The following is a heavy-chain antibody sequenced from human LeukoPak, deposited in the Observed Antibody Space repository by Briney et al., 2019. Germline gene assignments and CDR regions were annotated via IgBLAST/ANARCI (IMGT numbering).Heavy chain of an antibody. D-gene: IGHD6-13*01. J-gene: IGHJ4*02. V-gene: IGHV1-2*06. CDR1: GYTFTGYY. CDR3: AREGTGYSSSWYDY. CDR2: INPNSGGT. Sequence: GASVKVSCKASGYTFTGYYMHWVRQAPGQGLEWMGRINPNSGGTTYAQKFQGRVTITRDTSISTAYMELSRLRSDDTAVYYCAREGTGYSSSWYDYWGQGTLVTVSS.